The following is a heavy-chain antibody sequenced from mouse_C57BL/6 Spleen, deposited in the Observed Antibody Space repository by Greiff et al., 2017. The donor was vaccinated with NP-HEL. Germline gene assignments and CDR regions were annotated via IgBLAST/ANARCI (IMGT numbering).Heavy chain of an antibody. CDR2: IDPSDSYT. CDR3: ARHYGSSYFDY. J-gene: IGHJ2*01. V-gene: IGHV1-69*01. D-gene: IGHD1-1*01. CDR1: GYTFTSYW. Sequence: QVQLQQSGAELVMPGASVKLSCKASGYTFTSYWMHWVKQRPGQGLEWIGEIDPSDSYTNYNQKFKGKSTLTVDKSSSTAYMQLSSLTSEDSAVYYCARHYGSSYFDYWGQGTTLTVSS.